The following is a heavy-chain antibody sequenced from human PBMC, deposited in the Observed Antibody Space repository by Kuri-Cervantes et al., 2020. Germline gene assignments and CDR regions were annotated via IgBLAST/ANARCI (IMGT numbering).Heavy chain of an antibody. Sequence: ASVKVSCKASGYTFTSYYMHWVRQAPGQGLEWMGIINPSGSSTSYAQKFQGRVTMTTDTSTSTVYMELSSLGSEDTAVYYCARDSHVSYYDILTGYYPFDYWGQGTLVTVSS. CDR3: ARDSHVSYYDILTGYYPFDY. CDR2: INPSGSST. D-gene: IGHD3-9*01. V-gene: IGHV1-46*01. CDR1: GYTFTSYY. J-gene: IGHJ4*02.